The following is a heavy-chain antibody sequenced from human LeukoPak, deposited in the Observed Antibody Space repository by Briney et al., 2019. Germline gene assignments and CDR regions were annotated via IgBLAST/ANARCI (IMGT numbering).Heavy chain of an antibody. CDR1: GFTFRSYG. J-gene: IGHJ3*01. V-gene: IGHV3-30*18. D-gene: IGHD3-16*01. Sequence: GGSLRLSCAASGFTFRSYGMQWVRQAPGKGLEWVACISYDGSNKYYADSGKGRFTISRDNSRHTLYLQMNGLRAEDTAVYYFAKDQSEISYGGFYVWGQGTMVTVSS. CDR2: ISYDGSNK. CDR3: AKDQSEISYGGFYV.